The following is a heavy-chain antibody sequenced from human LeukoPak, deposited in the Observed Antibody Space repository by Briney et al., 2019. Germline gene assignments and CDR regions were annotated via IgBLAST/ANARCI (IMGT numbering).Heavy chain of an antibody. CDR2: IYYSGST. CDR1: GGSISSYY. J-gene: IGHJ6*03. V-gene: IGHV4-59*08. D-gene: IGHD1-26*01. CDR3: ARTLLRRYYYYYMDV. Sequence: AETLSLTCTVSGGSISSYYWSWIRQPPGKGLEWIGYIYYSGSTNYNPSLKSRVTISVDTSKNQFSLKLSSVTAADTAVYYCARTLLRRYYYYYMDVWGKGTTVTVSS.